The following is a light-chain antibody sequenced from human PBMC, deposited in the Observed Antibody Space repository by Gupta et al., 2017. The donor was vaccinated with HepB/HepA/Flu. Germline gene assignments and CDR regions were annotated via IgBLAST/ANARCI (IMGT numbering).Light chain of an antibody. Sequence: EIVLTQSPATLSLSAGERATLSCRASHNVTRSLAWYQKKPGHPPRLLIYDASNRATGIPARFSGSGSGTDFTLTISYLEPEDFVHYYCQQRSDWPPLTFGGGTKVEI. CDR2: DAS. J-gene: IGKJ4*01. V-gene: IGKV3-11*01. CDR1: HNVTRS. CDR3: QQRSDWPPLT.